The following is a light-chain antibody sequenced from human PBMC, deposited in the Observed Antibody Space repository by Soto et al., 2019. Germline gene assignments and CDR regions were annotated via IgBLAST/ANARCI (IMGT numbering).Light chain of an antibody. V-gene: IGKV2D-29*02. CDR3: MQSTQLPPT. CDR2: EVS. Sequence: VWTQIHLSLSVALGQPASISCKSIQSLLHITGETFLFWYLQKPGQSPQLLIYEVSTRVSGVPDRFSGSGSGTDFTLEISRVETDDVGIYYCMQSTQLPPTFGQGTRLEIK. J-gene: IGKJ5*01. CDR1: QSLLHITGETF.